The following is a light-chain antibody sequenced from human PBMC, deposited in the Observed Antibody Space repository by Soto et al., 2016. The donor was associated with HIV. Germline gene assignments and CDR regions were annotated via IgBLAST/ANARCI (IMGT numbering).Light chain of an antibody. CDR3: QVWDNISGHTYV. J-gene: IGLJ1*01. CDR1: NIGTKA. Sequence: SYELTQPPSVSVASGETATITCGGDNIGTKAVHWYQQRPDQAPVLVLFDDSDRPSGIPERFSASKSQNTATLTIRRVEAGDEADFYCQVWDNISGHTYVFGTGTKVTVL. V-gene: IGLV3-21*02. CDR2: DDS.